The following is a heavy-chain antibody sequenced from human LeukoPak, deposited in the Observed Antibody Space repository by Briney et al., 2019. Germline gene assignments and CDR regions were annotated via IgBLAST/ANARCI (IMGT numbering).Heavy chain of an antibody. Sequence: SETLSLTCAVYGGSFSGYYWSWIRQPPGKGLEWIGEINHSGSTNYNPSLKSRATISVDTSKNQFSLKLSSVTAADTAVYYCAREISRGSGWLPSVFDYWGQGTLVTVSS. J-gene: IGHJ4*02. CDR1: GGSFSGYY. CDR2: INHSGST. V-gene: IGHV4-34*01. CDR3: AREISRGSGWLPSVFDY. D-gene: IGHD6-19*01.